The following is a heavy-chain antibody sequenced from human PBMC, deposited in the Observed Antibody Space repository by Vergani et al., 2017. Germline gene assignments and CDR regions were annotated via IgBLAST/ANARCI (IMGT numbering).Heavy chain of an antibody. D-gene: IGHD1-20*01. V-gene: IGHV3-23*01. CDR1: GFTFTAHG. Sequence: EVQLLESGGGSAQPGESLRLSCVASGFTFTAHGLNWVRQAPGKGLEWVSSIGNSGTNTFYADSVKGRFTISRDNSKNTLYLQMNSLRVKDTAVYYCTRAYGRYDWFDYWGQRTLVTVSS. J-gene: IGHJ4*01. CDR2: IGNSGTNT. CDR3: TRAYGRYDWFDY.